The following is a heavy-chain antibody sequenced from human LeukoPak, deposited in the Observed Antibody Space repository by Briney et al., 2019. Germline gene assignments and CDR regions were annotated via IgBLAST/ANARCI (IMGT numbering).Heavy chain of an antibody. Sequence: ASVKVSCKASGYTFTSYDINWVRQATGQGLEWMGWMNPNSGNTGYAQKFQGRVTMTRNTSISTAYMELSSLRSEDTAVYYCARATTGIGGIWSGYQYYYYYYGMDVWGQGTTVTVSS. CDR3: ARATTGIGGIWSGYQYYYYYYGMDV. CDR1: GYTFTSYD. J-gene: IGHJ6*02. V-gene: IGHV1-8*01. D-gene: IGHD3-3*01. CDR2: MNPNSGNT.